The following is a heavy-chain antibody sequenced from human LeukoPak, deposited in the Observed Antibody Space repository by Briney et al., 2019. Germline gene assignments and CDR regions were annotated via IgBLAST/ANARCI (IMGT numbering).Heavy chain of an antibody. J-gene: IGHJ4*02. D-gene: IGHD3-10*01. CDR3: ASIYGSGVYFDY. Sequence: PSETLSLTCAVSGGSISSSNWWSWVRQPPGKGLEWIGEIYHSGSTNYNPSLKSRVTISVDKSKNQFSLKLSSVTAADTAVYYCASIYGSGVYFDYWGQGTLVTVSS. CDR1: GGSISSSNW. CDR2: IYHSGST. V-gene: IGHV4-4*02.